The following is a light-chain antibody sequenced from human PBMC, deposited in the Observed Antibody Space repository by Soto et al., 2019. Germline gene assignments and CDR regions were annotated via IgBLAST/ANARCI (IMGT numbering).Light chain of an antibody. V-gene: IGKV3-20*01. Sequence: EIVLTQSPGFLSLSPGERATLSCRASQSVDSSFFAWYQQKPGQAPRLLIYGASKRATGIPDRFSGSESGTDFTLTISRREPEDFAVYYCQQYVSSVTFGQGTKVESK. CDR3: QQYVSSVT. CDR2: GAS. CDR1: QSVDSSF. J-gene: IGKJ1*01.